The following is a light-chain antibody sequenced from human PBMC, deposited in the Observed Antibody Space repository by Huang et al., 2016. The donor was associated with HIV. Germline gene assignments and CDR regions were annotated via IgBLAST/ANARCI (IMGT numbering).Light chain of an antibody. V-gene: IGKV1-6*01. CDR3: LQDYNYPRT. CDR2: AAS. Sequence: AIQMTQSPSSLSASVGDRVTVTCRARQGIGNDLGWYQQKPGKAHKLLIYAASSLQSGVPSRFSSSGSGTDFTLTISSLQPEDFATYYCLQDYNYPRTFGQGTKVEIK. J-gene: IGKJ1*01. CDR1: QGIGND.